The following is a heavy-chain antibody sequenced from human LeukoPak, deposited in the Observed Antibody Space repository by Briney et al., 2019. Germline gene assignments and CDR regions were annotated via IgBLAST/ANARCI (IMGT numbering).Heavy chain of an antibody. CDR3: ARAGRFLEWLAYDY. Sequence: AGGSLRLSCAASGFTFSSYTMHWVRQAPGKGLEWVAVISNDGSDKYYADSVKARFTISRDNSKNTLYLQMNSLRTEDTAVYYCARAGRFLEWLAYDYRGQGTLVTVSS. CDR1: GFTFSSYT. J-gene: IGHJ4*02. V-gene: IGHV3-30*04. D-gene: IGHD3-3*01. CDR2: ISNDGSDK.